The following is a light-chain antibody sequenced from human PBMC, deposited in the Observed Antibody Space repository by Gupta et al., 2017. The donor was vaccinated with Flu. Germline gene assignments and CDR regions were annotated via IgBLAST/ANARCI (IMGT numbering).Light chain of an antibody. Sequence: SVLTQPPSVSVAPGQRVTISCTGSSYNIGAGYDVHWYQQLPGTPPKLLIYGNSNRPAGVPDRFSGSKSGTAASLAITGLQEEDEADYYCQSDDSSMSVVFGGGTKLTVL. CDR3: QSDDSSMSVV. CDR2: GNS. V-gene: IGLV1-40*01. J-gene: IGLJ2*01. CDR1: SYNIGAGYD.